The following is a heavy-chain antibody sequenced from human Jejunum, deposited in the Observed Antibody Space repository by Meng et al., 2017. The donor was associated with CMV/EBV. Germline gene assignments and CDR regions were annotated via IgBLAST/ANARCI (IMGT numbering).Heavy chain of an antibody. V-gene: IGHV4-4*07. CDR2: IYTSGST. CDR3: ARGPYSSSWSSFDY. Sequence: QVRLQESGPGLVTPSETLPLTCTVSRGSISSDYWSWIRQPAGKGLEWIGRIYTSGSTNYNPSLKSRVTMSVDTSKTQFSLKLSSVTAADTAVYYCARGPYSSSWSSFDYWGQGTLVTVSS. D-gene: IGHD6-13*01. CDR1: RGSISSDY. J-gene: IGHJ4*02.